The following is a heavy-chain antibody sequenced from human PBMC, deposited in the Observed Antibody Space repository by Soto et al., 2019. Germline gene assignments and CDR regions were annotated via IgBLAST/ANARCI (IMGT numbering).Heavy chain of an antibody. CDR3: ARHYGSFDP. CDR2: IYYSGST. V-gene: IGHV4-59*08. J-gene: IGHJ5*02. Sequence: PSETLSLTCTVSGGSISSYYWSWVRQPPGKGLEWIAYIYYSGSTYYKPSLKSRVTISIDTSKNQFSLNLKSVTAADTAVYYCARHYGSFDPWGQGTQVTVSS. CDR1: GGSISSYY. D-gene: IGHD6-19*01.